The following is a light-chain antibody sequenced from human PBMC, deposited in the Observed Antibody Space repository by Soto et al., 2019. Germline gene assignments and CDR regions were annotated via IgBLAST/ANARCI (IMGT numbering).Light chain of an antibody. CDR2: EVS. V-gene: IGLV2-8*01. CDR3: SPYAGSSYV. J-gene: IGLJ1*01. Sequence: LTQPPSASGSPGQSVTISCTGTSSDVGGYNYVSWYQQHPGKAPKLMIYEVSKRPSGVPDRFSGSKSGNTASLTVSGLQAEDEADYYCSPYAGSSYVFGTGTKVTVL. CDR1: SSDVGGYNY.